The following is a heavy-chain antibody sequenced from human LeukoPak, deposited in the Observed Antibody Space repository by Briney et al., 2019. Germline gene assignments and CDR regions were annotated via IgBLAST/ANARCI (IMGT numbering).Heavy chain of an antibody. CDR3: ARDRGSLWFGELRSSMDV. V-gene: IGHV3-7*01. J-gene: IGHJ6*02. Sequence: GGSLRLSCAASGFTFSSYWMSWVRQAPGKGLEWVANIKQDGSEKYYVDSVKGRFTISRDNAKNSLYLQMNSLRAEDTAVYYCARDRGSLWFGELRSSMDVWGQGTTVTVSS. D-gene: IGHD3-10*01. CDR1: GFTFSSYW. CDR2: IKQDGSEK.